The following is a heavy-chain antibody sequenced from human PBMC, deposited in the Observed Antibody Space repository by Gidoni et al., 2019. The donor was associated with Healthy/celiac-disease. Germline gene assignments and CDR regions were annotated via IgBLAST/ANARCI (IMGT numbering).Heavy chain of an antibody. D-gene: IGHD6-13*01. CDR1: GFTVSSNY. J-gene: IGHJ4*02. CDR3: ASGYSSSWYISSY. V-gene: IGHV3-66*01. Sequence: VQLVESGGGLVQPGGSLSLSCAASGFTVSSNYMSWVRQAPGKGLEWVSVIYSGGSTYYAASVKGRFTISRDNSKNTLYLQMNSLRAEDTAVYYCASGYSSSWYISSYWGQGTLVTVSS. CDR2: IYSGGST.